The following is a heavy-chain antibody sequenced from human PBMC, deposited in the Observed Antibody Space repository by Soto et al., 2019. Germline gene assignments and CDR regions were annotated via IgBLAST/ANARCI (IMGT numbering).Heavy chain of an antibody. CDR1: GGSFSGYY. D-gene: IGHD1-1*01. CDR3: ARHLLTTTGLYYYYGMNV. J-gene: IGHJ6*02. V-gene: IGHV4-34*01. CDR2: INHSGST. Sequence: PSETLSLTCAVYGGSFSGYYWSWIRQPPGKGLEWIGRINHSGSTNYNPSLKSRVTISVDTSKNQFSLKLSSVTAADTAVYYCARHLLTTTGLYYYYGMNVWGQGTTVTVSS.